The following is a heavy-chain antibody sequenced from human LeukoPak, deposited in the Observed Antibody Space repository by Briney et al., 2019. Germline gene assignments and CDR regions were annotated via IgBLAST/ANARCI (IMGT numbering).Heavy chain of an antibody. D-gene: IGHD3-10*01. CDR1: GGTFSSYA. CDR2: IIPIFGTA. V-gene: IGHV1-69*06. J-gene: IGHJ5*02. Sequence: GASVKVSCKASGGTFSSYAISWVRQAPGQGLEWMGGIIPIFGTANYAQEFQGRVTITADKSTSTAYMELSSLRSEDTAVYYCARVYGSGSYYFWFDPWGQGTLVTVSS. CDR3: ARVYGSGSYYFWFDP.